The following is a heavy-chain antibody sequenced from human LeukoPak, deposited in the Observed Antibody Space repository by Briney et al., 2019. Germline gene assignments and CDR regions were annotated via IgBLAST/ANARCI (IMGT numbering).Heavy chain of an antibody. V-gene: IGHV4-34*01. Sequence: PSETLSLTCSVYGGCFSGCSWTWIRQTPGKGLEWIGEINHSGSTNCDPSFKSRVSISIDTSKNQFSLKLSSVTAADTAVYYCARLHFGGNYGYYYYYMDVWGKGTTVTISS. D-gene: IGHD4-23*01. CDR1: GGCFSGCS. J-gene: IGHJ6*03. CDR2: INHSGST. CDR3: ARLHFGGNYGYYYYYMDV.